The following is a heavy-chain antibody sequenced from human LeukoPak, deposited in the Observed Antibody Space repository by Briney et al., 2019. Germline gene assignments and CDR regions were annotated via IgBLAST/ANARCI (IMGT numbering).Heavy chain of an antibody. CDR3: AKDRRNAVVSRGYGIDV. V-gene: IGHV3-43*02. D-gene: IGHD2-15*01. Sequence: PGGSLRLSCATSGFTFDDFAMHWVRQPPGKGLEWVSYISGDGISIYNADSVKGRFIISRDNTNNSLYLEMNSLRTEDTAFYYCAKDRRNAVVSRGYGIDVWGQGTPVTVSS. J-gene: IGHJ6*02. CDR2: ISGDGISI. CDR1: GFTFDDFA.